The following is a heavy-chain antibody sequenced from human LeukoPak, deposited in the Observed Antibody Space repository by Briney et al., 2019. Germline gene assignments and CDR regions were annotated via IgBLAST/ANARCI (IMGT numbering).Heavy chain of an antibody. V-gene: IGHV4-59*12. D-gene: IGHD3-10*01. CDR2: IYYSWST. J-gene: IGHJ4*02. Sequence: SETLSLTCTVSGGSISSYYWSWIRQPPGKGLEWIGYIYYSWSTNYNPSLKSRVTISVDTSKNQFSLKLSSVTAADTAVYYCGSYYYGSGSYYNYWGQGTLVTVSS. CDR3: GSYYYGSGSYYNY. CDR1: GGSISSYY.